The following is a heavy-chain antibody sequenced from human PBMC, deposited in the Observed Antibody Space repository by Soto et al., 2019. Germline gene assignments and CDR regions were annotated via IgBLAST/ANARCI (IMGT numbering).Heavy chain of an antibody. CDR3: VRDRGYPDSFDV. J-gene: IGHJ3*01. D-gene: IGHD3-10*01. V-gene: IGHV3-30-3*01. CDR1: GFTFSSYA. CDR2: ISYDGSNK. Sequence: HPGGSLRLSCAASGFTFSSYAMHWVRQAPGKGLEWVAVISYDGSNKYYADSVKGRFTISRDNSKNTLYLQMSSLRVEDTAIYFCVRDRGYPDSFDVWGPGTMVTVSS.